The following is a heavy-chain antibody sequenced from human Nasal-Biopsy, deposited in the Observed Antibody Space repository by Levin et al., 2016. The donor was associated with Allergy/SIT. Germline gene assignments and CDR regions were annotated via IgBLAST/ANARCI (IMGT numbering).Heavy chain of an antibody. J-gene: IGHJ5*02. CDR2: INSGGYNI. CDR1: GFAFSSFQ. CDR3: AREEVIDFAP. V-gene: IGHV3-21*06. Sequence: GGSLRLSCSTSGFAFSSFQMNWVRQAPGKGLEWVSSINSGGYNIHYADSVKGRFTISRDNAKNSLYLQMSGLRGEDTAVYFCAREEVIDFAPWGQGTLVTVSS.